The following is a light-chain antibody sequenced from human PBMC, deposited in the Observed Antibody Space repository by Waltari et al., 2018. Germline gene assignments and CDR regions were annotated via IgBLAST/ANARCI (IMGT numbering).Light chain of an antibody. CDR3: QKYERLPAT. CDR1: QSVGRS. CDR2: GAS. V-gene: IGKV3-20*01. Sequence: RATLACRASQSVGRSLVWYQQKPGQAPRLLIYGASSRATGSPDRFSGSGSGTDFSLTISRLEPEDFAIYYCQKYERLPATFGQGTKVGIK. J-gene: IGKJ1*01.